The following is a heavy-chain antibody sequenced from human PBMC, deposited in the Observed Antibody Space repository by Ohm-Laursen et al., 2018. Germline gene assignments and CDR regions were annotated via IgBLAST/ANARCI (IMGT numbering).Heavy chain of an antibody. J-gene: IGHJ4*02. V-gene: IGHV3-15*01. Sequence: SLRLSCAASGFTFSNAWMSWVRQAPGKGLEWVGRIKSKTDGGTTDYAAPVKGRFTISRDDSKNTLYLQMNSLKTEDTAVYYCTTDYYDSSGYPSYFDYWGQGTLVTVSS. D-gene: IGHD3-22*01. CDR3: TTDYYDSSGYPSYFDY. CDR1: GFTFSNAW. CDR2: IKSKTDGGTT.